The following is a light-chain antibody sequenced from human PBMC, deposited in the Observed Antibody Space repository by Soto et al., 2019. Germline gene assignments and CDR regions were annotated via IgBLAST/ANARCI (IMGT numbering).Light chain of an antibody. CDR1: QSVLYSSNNKNY. J-gene: IGKJ1*01. V-gene: IGKV4-1*01. Sequence: DIVMTQSPDSLAVSLGERSTINCKSSQSVLYSSNNKNYLAWYQQKPGQPPKLLIYWASTRESGVPDRFSGSGSGTDFTLTISSLQAEDVAVYYCQQYYSTPQTFXQGTKADIK. CDR2: WAS. CDR3: QQYYSTPQT.